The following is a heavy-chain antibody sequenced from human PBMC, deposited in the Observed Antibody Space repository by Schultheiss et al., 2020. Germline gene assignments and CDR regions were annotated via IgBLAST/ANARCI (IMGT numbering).Heavy chain of an antibody. CDR1: GGSISSDNW. CDR3: AKYYSSNWFDP. CDR2: IYYSGST. J-gene: IGHJ5*02. D-gene: IGHD3-10*01. Sequence: SETLSLTCTVSGGSISSDNWWSWVRQPPGKGLEWIGYIYYSGSTNYNPSLKSRVTISVDTSKNQFSLKLSSVTAADTAVYYCAKYYSSNWFDPWGQGTLVTVSS. V-gene: IGHV4-4*02.